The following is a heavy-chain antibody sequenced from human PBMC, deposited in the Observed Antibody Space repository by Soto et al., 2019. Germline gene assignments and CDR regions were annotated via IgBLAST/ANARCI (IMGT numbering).Heavy chain of an antibody. CDR2: ISAYNGNT. D-gene: IGHD3-22*01. CDR3: ARSHYYDSSGYYPDY. J-gene: IGHJ4*02. Sequence: ASVKVSCKASGYTFTSYGINWVRQAPGQGLEWMGWISAYNGNTNYAQKLQGRVTMTTDTSTSTAYMELRSLRSDDTAVYYCARSHYYDSSGYYPDYWGQGTLVTVSS. CDR1: GYTFTSYG. V-gene: IGHV1-18*01.